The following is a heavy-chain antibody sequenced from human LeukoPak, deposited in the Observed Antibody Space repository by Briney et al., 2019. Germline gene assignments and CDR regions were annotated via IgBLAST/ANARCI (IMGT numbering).Heavy chain of an antibody. CDR3: ARRGDYEFDS. Sequence: TSETLSLTCTVSGGSIISANYFWGWIRQPPGKGLEWIGSVYHSGSTYYNPSLKSRVTISVDTSKNQFSLKLTSVTAADTAVYYCARRGDYEFDSWGQGTLVTVSS. CDR1: GGSIISANYF. CDR2: VYHSGST. V-gene: IGHV4-39*01. D-gene: IGHD4-17*01. J-gene: IGHJ4*02.